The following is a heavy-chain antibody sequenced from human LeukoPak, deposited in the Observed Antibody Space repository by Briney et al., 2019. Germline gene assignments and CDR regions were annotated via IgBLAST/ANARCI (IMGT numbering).Heavy chain of an antibody. J-gene: IGHJ4*02. D-gene: IGHD1-26*01. CDR3: SRERGPFCPFGY. V-gene: IGHV4/OR15-8*02. Sequence: SETLSLTCGVYGGSISGTNWWSWVHLPPGQGLEWIGEISLAGQTNYNPSLNGRVTMSLDKSSNQLSLHLTSVTAADTATYFCSRERGPFCPFGYWGQGTLVIVSP. CDR2: ISLAGQT. CDR1: GGSISGTNW.